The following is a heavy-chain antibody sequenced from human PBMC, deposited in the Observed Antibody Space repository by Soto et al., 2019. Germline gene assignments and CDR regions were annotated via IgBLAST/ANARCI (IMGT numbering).Heavy chain of an antibody. V-gene: IGHV1-69*13. CDR2: IIPIFGTA. CDR1: GGTFSSYA. Sequence: SVKVSCKASGGTFSSYAISWVRQAPGQGLEWMGGIIPIFGTANYAQKFQGRVTITADESTSTAYMELSSLRSEDTAVYYCAVYSSSSARYYYYGMDVWGQGTTDTVSS. J-gene: IGHJ6*02. CDR3: AVYSSSSARYYYYGMDV. D-gene: IGHD6-6*01.